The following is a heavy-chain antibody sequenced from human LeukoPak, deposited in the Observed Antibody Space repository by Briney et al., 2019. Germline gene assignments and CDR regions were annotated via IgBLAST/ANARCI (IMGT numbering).Heavy chain of an antibody. Sequence: GGSLRLSCAASGFTFSSYSMNWVRQAPGKGLEWVSSISSSSSYIYYADSVKGRFTISRDNSENTLSLQMSSLRAEDTAVYYCAKDGSYYNFDYWGQGTLVTVSS. V-gene: IGHV3-21*04. CDR2: ISSSSSYI. D-gene: IGHD1-26*01. J-gene: IGHJ4*02. CDR3: AKDGSYYNFDY. CDR1: GFTFSSYS.